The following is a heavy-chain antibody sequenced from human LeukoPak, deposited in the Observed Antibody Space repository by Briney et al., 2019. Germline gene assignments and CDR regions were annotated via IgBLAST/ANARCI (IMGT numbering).Heavy chain of an antibody. D-gene: IGHD2-15*01. CDR3: ERDPTYCCHYFDY. CDR1: GFTFSSYS. CDR2: ISSSSSYI. V-gene: IGHV3-21*04. J-gene: IGHJ4*02. Sequence: PGGSLRLSCAASGFTFSSYSMNWVRQAPGKGLEWVSSISSSSSYIYYSDSVKGRFTISRANDKYSLYLQMNSMGAEDTALYYCERDPTYCCHYFDYWGQGTLVTVAS.